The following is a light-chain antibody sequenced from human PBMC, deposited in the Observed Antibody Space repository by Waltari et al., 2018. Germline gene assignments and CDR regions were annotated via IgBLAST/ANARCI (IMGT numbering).Light chain of an antibody. V-gene: IGKV6-21*01. J-gene: IGKJ2*01. CDR1: QSVGSD. CDR2: YVT. CDR3: HQTSNLPYT. Sequence: EIVLTQSPDFQSVTPKEKVTITCRASQSVGSDLHWYQQRPGQSPNLLIKYVTQSVAGVPSRFSGSGSGTDFTLTINSLEAEDAATYYCHQTSNLPYTFGQGTKLEIK.